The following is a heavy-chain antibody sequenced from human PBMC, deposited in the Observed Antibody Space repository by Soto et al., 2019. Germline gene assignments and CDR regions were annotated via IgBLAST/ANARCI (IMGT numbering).Heavy chain of an antibody. Sequence: GGSLRFSCAASGFAYKDYAMTWVRQAPGRGLEWVAGISANGGSTYYADSVKGRFTISRDNSKITVYLQMNSLRADDTAVYFCARDRTFNFYYGMDVWGQGTTVTVSS. J-gene: IGHJ6*02. CDR3: ARDRTFNFYYGMDV. CDR2: ISANGGST. V-gene: IGHV3-23*01. CDR1: GFAYKDYA.